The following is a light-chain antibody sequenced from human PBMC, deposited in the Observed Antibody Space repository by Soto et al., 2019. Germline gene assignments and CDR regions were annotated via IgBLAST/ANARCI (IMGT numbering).Light chain of an antibody. V-gene: IGLV1-40*01. Sequence: QLVLTQPPSVSGAPGQRVTISCTGSTGYDVHWYLQFPGTAPKLLIHDNSIRPSGVPDRFSGSKSGTSASLAITGLQAEDEADYYCQSYDSSLSGWVFGGGTQLTVL. CDR2: DNS. J-gene: IGLJ3*02. CDR1: TGYD. CDR3: QSYDSSLSGWV.